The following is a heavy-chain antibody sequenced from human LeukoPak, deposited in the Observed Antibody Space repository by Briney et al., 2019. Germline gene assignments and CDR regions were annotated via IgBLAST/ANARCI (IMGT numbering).Heavy chain of an antibody. V-gene: IGHV3-30-3*01. Sequence: GGSLRLSCAASGFTFTSYAMHWVRQAPGKGLEWVAVISYDGSNKYYADSVKGRFTISRDSSKDTVSPQINSLRTEDTAVYYCARDRYAAARGGYFDNWGQGTLVTISS. J-gene: IGHJ4*02. D-gene: IGHD3-9*01. CDR3: ARDRYAAARGGYFDN. CDR2: ISYDGSNK. CDR1: GFTFTSYA.